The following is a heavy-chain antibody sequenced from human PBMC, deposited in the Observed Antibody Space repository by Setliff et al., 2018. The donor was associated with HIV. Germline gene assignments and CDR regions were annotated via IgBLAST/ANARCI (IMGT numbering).Heavy chain of an antibody. D-gene: IGHD3-16*01. V-gene: IGHV4-4*07. J-gene: IGHJ4*02. Sequence: SETLSLTCTVSGGSISGYFWSWIRQPAGKGLEWIGRTFTSGITNYSPSLKSRVTMSVDTSKNQFSLNLTSVTAADSAVYYCAREPRGGDDRALDYWGQGTLVTVSS. CDR3: AREPRGGDDRALDY. CDR2: TFTSGIT. CDR1: GGSISGYF.